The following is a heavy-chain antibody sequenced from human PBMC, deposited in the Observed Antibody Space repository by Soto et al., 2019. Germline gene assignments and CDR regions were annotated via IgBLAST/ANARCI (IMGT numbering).Heavy chain of an antibody. J-gene: IGHJ5*02. CDR2: INHSGST. CDR1: GGSFSGYY. D-gene: IGHD3-3*01. V-gene: IGHV4-34*01. CDR3: ARVYGRGFLRPTNWFDP. Sequence: SETLSLTCAVYGGSFSGYYWSWIRQPPGKGLEWIGEINHSGSTNYNPSLKSRVTISVDTSKNQFSLKLSSVTAADTAVYYCARVYGRGFLRPTNWFDPWGQGTLVTVSS.